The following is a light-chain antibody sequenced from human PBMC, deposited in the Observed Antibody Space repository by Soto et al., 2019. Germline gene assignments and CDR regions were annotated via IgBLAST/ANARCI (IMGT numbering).Light chain of an antibody. CDR3: SSYAGSYTVV. CDR2: DVS. Sequence: ALTQPRSVSGSPGQSVTISCTGTSNDVGGYNFVSWYQQHPGKVPKLFIYDVSRRPSGVPDRFSGSKSGNTASLTISGLQAEDEADYYCSSYAGSYTVVFGGGTKVTVL. CDR1: SNDVGGYNF. V-gene: IGLV2-11*01. J-gene: IGLJ2*01.